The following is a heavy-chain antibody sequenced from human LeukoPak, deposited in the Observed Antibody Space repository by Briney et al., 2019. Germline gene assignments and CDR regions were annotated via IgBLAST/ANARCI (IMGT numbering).Heavy chain of an antibody. V-gene: IGHV3-9*01. J-gene: IGHJ4*02. CDR2: ISWNSGSI. D-gene: IGHD1-26*01. CDR1: GFTFDDYA. Sequence: GGSLRLSCAASGFTFDDYAMHWVRQAPGKGLEWVSGISWNSGSIGYADSVKGRFTISRDNAKNPLYLQMNSLRAEDTAVYYCARDTVVGALRYWGQGTLVTVSS. CDR3: ARDTVVGALRY.